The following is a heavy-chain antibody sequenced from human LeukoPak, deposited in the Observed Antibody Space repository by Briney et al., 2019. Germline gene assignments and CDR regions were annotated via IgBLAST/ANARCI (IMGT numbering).Heavy chain of an antibody. CDR3: ARGRRDIVVVPARLLFDY. J-gene: IGHJ4*02. V-gene: IGHV4-39*07. CDR1: GGSISSSSYY. Sequence: PSETLSLTCTVSGGSISSSSYYWGWIRQPPGKGLEWIGSIYYSGSTYYNPSLKSRVTISVDTSRNQFSLKLSSVTAADTAVYYCARGRRDIVVVPARLLFDYWGQGTLVTVSS. D-gene: IGHD2-2*01. CDR2: IYYSGST.